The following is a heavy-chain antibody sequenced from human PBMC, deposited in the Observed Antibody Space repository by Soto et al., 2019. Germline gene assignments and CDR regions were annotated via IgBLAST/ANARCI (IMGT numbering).Heavy chain of an antibody. Sequence: SETLSLTCTVSGGSISSSSYYWGWIRQPPGKGLEWIGNIYYSGSTYYNPSLKSRVTISVDTSKNQFSLKLSSVTAADTAVYYCARDRITGTTGHWFDPWGQGTLVTVSS. J-gene: IGHJ5*02. V-gene: IGHV4-39*07. CDR3: ARDRITGTTGHWFDP. CDR2: IYYSGST. D-gene: IGHD1-20*01. CDR1: GGSISSSSYY.